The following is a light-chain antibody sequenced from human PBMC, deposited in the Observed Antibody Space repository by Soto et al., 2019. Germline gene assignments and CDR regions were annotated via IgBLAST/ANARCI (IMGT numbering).Light chain of an antibody. CDR3: QQYNSYPWT. CDR1: ESVNNW. CDR2: KPP. V-gene: IGKV1-5*03. J-gene: IGKJ1*01. Sequence: DIQMTQSPSTLSASVGDRVTITCRANESVNNWLAWFQQKPGKAPKLLLYKPPTLESGVPSRFSCSGSGTEFSLTISFLQPDDFATYYCQQYNSYPWTFGQGTKVEIK.